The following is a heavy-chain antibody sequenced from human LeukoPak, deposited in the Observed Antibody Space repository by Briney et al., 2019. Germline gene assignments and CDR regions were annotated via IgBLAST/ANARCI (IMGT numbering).Heavy chain of an antibody. CDR1: GFTFNSYS. D-gene: IGHD1-26*01. CDR3: VRDSGSSYGYYFLH. CDR2: ISSSSHM. J-gene: IGHJ1*01. Sequence: GGSLRLSCAAPGFTFNSYSMYWVRQAPGKGLEWVSSISSSSHMFYADSVKGRFSISRDNANNSLYLQMNSLRAEDTAVYYCVRDSGSSYGYYFLHWGQGTLVTVSS. V-gene: IGHV3-21*01.